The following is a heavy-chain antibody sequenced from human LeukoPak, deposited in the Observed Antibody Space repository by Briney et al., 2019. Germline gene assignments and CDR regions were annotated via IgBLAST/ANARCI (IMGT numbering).Heavy chain of an antibody. CDR2: IYYSGST. J-gene: IGHJ6*03. D-gene: IGHD3-16*01. CDR1: GGSISSSSYY. Sequence: SETLSLTCTVSGGSISSSSYYWGWIRQPPGKVLEWIGSIYYSGSTYYNPSLKSRVTISVDTSKNQFSLKLSSVTAADTAVYYCARIMITFGGVPNYYYYMDVWGKGTTVTVSS. V-gene: IGHV4-39*01. CDR3: ARIMITFGGVPNYYYYMDV.